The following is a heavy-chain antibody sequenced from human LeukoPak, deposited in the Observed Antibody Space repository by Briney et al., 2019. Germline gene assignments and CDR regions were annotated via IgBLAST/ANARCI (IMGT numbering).Heavy chain of an antibody. Sequence: GQSLTISFHFSGYNFPSYWIGWVRPRPGKGLELMGVIYPFDCETIYSASFQGHVTISGDKSVNNGYLQWRSLEASDTATYYCARLTSQRLWFVVYWGQGTRVTVSS. CDR3: ARLTSQRLWFVVY. CDR1: GYNFPSYW. D-gene: IGHD2-21*01. V-gene: IGHV5-51*01. CDR2: IYPFDCET. J-gene: IGHJ4*02.